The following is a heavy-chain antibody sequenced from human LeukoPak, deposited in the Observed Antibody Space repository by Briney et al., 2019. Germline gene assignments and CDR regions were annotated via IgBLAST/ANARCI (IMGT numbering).Heavy chain of an antibody. CDR1: GDSMNDYY. CDR3: ARVIRKYKYFDY. Sequence: SETPSLTCTVFGDSMNDYYWSWIRQPPGKGLEWIGYISYTGNINYNPSLKSRVTISVDTSKNHFSLELSSVTAADTAVYYCARVIRKYKYFDYWGQGTLVTVSS. CDR2: ISYTGNI. V-gene: IGHV4-59*01. J-gene: IGHJ4*02. D-gene: IGHD1-1*01.